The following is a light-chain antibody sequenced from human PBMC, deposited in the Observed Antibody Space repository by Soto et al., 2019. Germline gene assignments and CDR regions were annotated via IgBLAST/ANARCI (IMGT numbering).Light chain of an antibody. CDR3: QQYYSTPHT. CDR1: QSVLYSSNSKNY. CDR2: WAS. Sequence: DIVMTQSPDSLAVSLGERATINCKSSQSVLYSSNSKNYLAWYQQKPGQPPKLLIYWASTRESGVPDRFSGSGSGTDFTLTISSLQAEDVAVYYCQQYYSTPHTFGPGPKVDIK. V-gene: IGKV4-1*01. J-gene: IGKJ3*01.